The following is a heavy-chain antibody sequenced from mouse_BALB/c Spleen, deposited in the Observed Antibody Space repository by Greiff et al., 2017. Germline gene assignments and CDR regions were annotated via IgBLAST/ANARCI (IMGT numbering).Heavy chain of an antibody. CDR3: AREDYGYDVGFAY. V-gene: IGHV3-6*02. CDR2: ISYDGSN. CDR1: GYSITSGYY. Sequence: ESGPGLVKPSQSLSLTCSVTGYSITSGYYWNWIRQFPGNKLEWMGYISYDGSNNYNPSLKNRISITRDTSKNQFFLKLNSVTTEDTATYYCAREDYGYDVGFAYWGQGTLVTVSA. J-gene: IGHJ3*01. D-gene: IGHD2-2*01.